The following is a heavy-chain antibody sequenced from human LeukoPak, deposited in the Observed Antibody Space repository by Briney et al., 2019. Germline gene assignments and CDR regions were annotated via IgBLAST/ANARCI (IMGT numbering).Heavy chain of an antibody. CDR2: ISYDGSNK. V-gene: IGHV3-30-3*01. CDR1: GFTFSSYA. D-gene: IGHD3-10*01. J-gene: IGHJ4*02. Sequence: GGSLRLSCAAPGFTFSSYAMHWVRQAPGKGLEWVAVISYDGSNKYYADSVKGRFTISRNNSKNTLYLQMNSLRAEDTAVYYCARGALWFGKSLDYWGQGTLVTVSS. CDR3: ARGALWFGKSLDY.